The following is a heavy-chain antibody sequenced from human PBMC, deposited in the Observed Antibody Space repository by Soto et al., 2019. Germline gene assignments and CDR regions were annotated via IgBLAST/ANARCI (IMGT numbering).Heavy chain of an antibody. J-gene: IGHJ4*02. V-gene: IGHV1-2*04. CDR2: INPNSGGT. Sequence: GTSVKVSCKASGYTFTGYYMHWVRQAPGQGLEWMGWINPNSGGTNYAQKFQGWVTMTRDTSISTAYMELSRLRSDDTAVYYCAREIAVAGPGYFDYWGQGTLVTVSS. D-gene: IGHD6-19*01. CDR3: AREIAVAGPGYFDY. CDR1: GYTFTGYY.